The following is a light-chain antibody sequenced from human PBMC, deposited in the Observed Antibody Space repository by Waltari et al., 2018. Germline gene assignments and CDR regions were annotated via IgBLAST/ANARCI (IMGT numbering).Light chain of an antibody. V-gene: IGLV1-40*01. J-gene: IGLJ1*01. CDR1: ISNIGANYD. Sequence: QSVLTQPPSVSGAPGQRVTISCTGSISNIGANYDVQWYQQVPGTAPKLLIFGTKFRPPGVPYRFSGSKSGPSASLAISGLQAEDEAHYFCHSFDSKLGGAVFGSGTEVTV. CDR2: GTK. CDR3: HSFDSKLGGAV.